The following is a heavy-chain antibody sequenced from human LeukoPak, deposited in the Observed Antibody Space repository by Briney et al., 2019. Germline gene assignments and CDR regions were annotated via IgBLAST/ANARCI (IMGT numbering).Heavy chain of an antibody. Sequence: ASVKVSCKASGYNFTGYYMHWVRQAPGQGLEWMGRINPNSGGTKYAQKFRGRVTMTRDTSISTAYMELSRLRSDDTAVYYCARDFSSGWYPKDVFDIWGQGTMVTVSS. J-gene: IGHJ3*02. D-gene: IGHD6-19*01. CDR1: GYNFTGYY. CDR2: INPNSGGT. CDR3: ARDFSSGWYPKDVFDI. V-gene: IGHV1-2*06.